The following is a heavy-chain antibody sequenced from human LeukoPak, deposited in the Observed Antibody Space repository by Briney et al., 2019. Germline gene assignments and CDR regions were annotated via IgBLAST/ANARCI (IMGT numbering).Heavy chain of an antibody. CDR1: GFTFSSYG. V-gene: IGHV3-21*01. Sequence: GGSLRLSCAASGFTFSSYGMHWVRQAPGKGLEWLSYISGNSGDINYADSVKGRFTISRDNAKNSLYLQMNSLRVEDTAVYYCARDPRTVRIWGQGTLVTVSS. J-gene: IGHJ4*02. D-gene: IGHD1-1*01. CDR3: ARDPRTVRI. CDR2: ISGNSGDI.